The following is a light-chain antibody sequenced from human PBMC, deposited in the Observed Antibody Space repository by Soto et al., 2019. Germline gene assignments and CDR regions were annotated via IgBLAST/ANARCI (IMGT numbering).Light chain of an antibody. V-gene: IGKV1-9*01. J-gene: IGKJ4*01. Sequence: DIQLTQSPSFLSASVGDRVTITCRASQGISSFLAWYQQTPGKAPKLLLYAASTFQSGVPSRFSGSGSGTEFTLTISSLQPEDFATYYCQQLKSYPLTFGGGTKVEIK. CDR2: AAS. CDR3: QQLKSYPLT. CDR1: QGISSF.